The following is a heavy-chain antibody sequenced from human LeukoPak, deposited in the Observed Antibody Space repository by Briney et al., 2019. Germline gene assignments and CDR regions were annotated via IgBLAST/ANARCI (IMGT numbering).Heavy chain of an antibody. CDR3: ARDSDGERVSWFDP. CDR2: ISAYNGNT. D-gene: IGHD5-24*01. Sequence: ASVKVSCEASGYTFTSYGISWVRQAPGQGLEWMGWISAYNGNTNYAQKLQGRVTMTTDTSTSTAYMELRSLRSDDTAVYYCARDSDGERVSWFDPWGQGTLVTVSS. V-gene: IGHV1-18*04. J-gene: IGHJ5*02. CDR1: GYTFTSYG.